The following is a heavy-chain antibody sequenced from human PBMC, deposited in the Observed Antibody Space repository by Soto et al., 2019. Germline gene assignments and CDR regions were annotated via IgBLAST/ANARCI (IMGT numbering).Heavy chain of an antibody. V-gene: IGHV3-23*01. CDR2: ISGSGGST. Sequence: GGSLRLSCAASGFTFSSYAMSWVRQAPGKGLEWVSAISGSGGSTYYADSVKGRFTISRDNSKNTLYLQMNSLRAEDTAVYYCAKHSRRTVHLRYFDWLLFDYWGQGTLVTVSS. J-gene: IGHJ4*02. CDR1: GFTFSSYA. CDR3: AKHSRRTVHLRYFDWLLFDY. D-gene: IGHD3-9*01.